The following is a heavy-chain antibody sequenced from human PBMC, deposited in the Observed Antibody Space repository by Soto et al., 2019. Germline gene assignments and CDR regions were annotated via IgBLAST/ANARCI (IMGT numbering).Heavy chain of an antibody. J-gene: IGHJ4*02. D-gene: IGHD3-22*01. CDR2: IYTSGST. Sequence: QVQLQESGPGLVKPSETLSLTCTVSGGSISSYYWSWIRQPAGKGLEWIGRIYTSGSTNYNPSLKSRVTMSVDTSKTQFSLKLSSVTAADTAVYYCARFDGHYYYDSSGYPKFDYWRQGTLVTVSS. CDR3: ARFDGHYYYDSSGYPKFDY. CDR1: GGSISSYY. V-gene: IGHV4-4*07.